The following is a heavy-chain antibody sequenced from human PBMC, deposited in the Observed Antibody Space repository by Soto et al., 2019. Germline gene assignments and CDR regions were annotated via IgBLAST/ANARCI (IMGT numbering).Heavy chain of an antibody. CDR1: GGTFSSYA. J-gene: IGHJ6*02. CDR2: IIPIFGTA. Sequence: QVQLVQSGAEVKKPGSSVKVSCKASGGTFSSYAISWVRQAPGQGLEWMGGIIPIFGTANYAQKFQGRVTFPAEDSRSPAYRGLAGLRSRDTALYSGAGGGVSGGFRYYAMAVWAKGPRSPSP. V-gene: IGHV1-69*12. D-gene: IGHD3-10*01. CDR3: AGGGVSGGFRYYAMAV.